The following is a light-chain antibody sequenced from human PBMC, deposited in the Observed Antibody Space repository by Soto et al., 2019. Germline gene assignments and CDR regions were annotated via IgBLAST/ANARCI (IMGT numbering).Light chain of an antibody. CDR2: KAS. J-gene: IGKJ5*01. Sequence: DIQMTQSPSSLSASVGDRVTSTSRASQSISSCLAWYQQKPGMAPKLLIYKASTLESGVPSRFSGGGSGTEFTLTISSLQPDDFATYYCQHYNSYSGTFGQGTRLEIK. V-gene: IGKV1-5*03. CDR1: QSISSC. CDR3: QHYNSYSGT.